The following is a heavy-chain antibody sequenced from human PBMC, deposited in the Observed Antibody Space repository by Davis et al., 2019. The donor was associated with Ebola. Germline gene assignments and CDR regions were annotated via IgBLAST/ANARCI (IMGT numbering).Heavy chain of an antibody. Sequence: SVKVSCKASGGTFSGSAISWVRQVPGQGLEWMGGIVPVFKTANYAQKFQGRVTITADEFPTTAYMELSGLRSEDTAVYYCAKTARAAGRMIEETRVYKFYYMDVWGKGTTVTVSS. V-gene: IGHV1-69*13. CDR1: GGTFSGSA. CDR3: AKTARAAGRMIEETRVYKFYYMDV. CDR2: IVPVFKTA. J-gene: IGHJ6*03. D-gene: IGHD6-13*01.